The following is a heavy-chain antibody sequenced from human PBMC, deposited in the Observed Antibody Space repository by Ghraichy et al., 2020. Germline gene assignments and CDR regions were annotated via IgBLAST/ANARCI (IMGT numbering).Heavy chain of an antibody. CDR1: GGSVSSDSYY. V-gene: IGHV4-39*01. CDR2: IYYNGYT. D-gene: IGHD3-3*01. CDR3: ASSAFGVVINLYYFDY. Sequence: ETLSLTCTVSGGSVSSDSYYWGWIRQTPGKGLEWIASIYYNGYTYYNPSLKRRVTISVDMSKNQFALKLSSVTAADTAVYYCASSAFGVVINLYYFDYWGQGTLVTVSS. J-gene: IGHJ4*02.